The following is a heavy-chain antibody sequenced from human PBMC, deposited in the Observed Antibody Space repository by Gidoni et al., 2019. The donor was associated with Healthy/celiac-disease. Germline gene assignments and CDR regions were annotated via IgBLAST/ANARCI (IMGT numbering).Heavy chain of an antibody. CDR1: GFTVSSNY. V-gene: IGHV3-53*01. CDR2: IHSGGST. CDR3: ARGYSLTRYWYFDL. D-gene: IGHD4-4*01. Sequence: EVQLVESGGGLIQPGGSLRLSCAASGFTVSSNYLSWVRQAPGKGLEWVSVIHSGGSTYYADSVKGRFTISRDNSKNTLYLQMNSLRAEDTAVYYCARGYSLTRYWYFDLWGRGTLVTVSS. J-gene: IGHJ2*01.